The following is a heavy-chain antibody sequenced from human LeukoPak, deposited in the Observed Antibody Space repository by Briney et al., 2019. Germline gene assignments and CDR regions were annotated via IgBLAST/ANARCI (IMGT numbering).Heavy chain of an antibody. V-gene: IGHV4-59*01. CDR2: IYYSGST. CDR1: GGSISSYY. J-gene: IGHJ4*02. D-gene: IGHD3-22*01. CDR3: ARETYYYDSSGYYYPVIDY. Sequence: SETLSHTCTVSGGSISSYYWSWIRQPPGKGLEWIGYIYYSGSTNYNPSLKSRVTISVDTSKNQFSLKLSSVTAADTAVYYCARETYYYDSSGYYYPVIDYWGQGTLVTVSS.